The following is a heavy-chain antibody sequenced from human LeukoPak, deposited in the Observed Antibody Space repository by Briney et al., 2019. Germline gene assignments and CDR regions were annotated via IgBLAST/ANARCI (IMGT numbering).Heavy chain of an antibody. CDR3: ATADCSGSTCYLRRSWFDP. V-gene: IGHV3-21*01. Sequence: GGSLRLSCAASGFTLSTFDMNWVRQAPGKGLEWVSSLSTSGRYIYYRDSVKGRFTISRDDAKNSLYLQMNSLRAEDTAVYYCATADCSGSTCYLRRSWFDPWGQGTLVTVSS. J-gene: IGHJ5*02. CDR2: LSTSGRYI. D-gene: IGHD2-2*01. CDR1: GFTLSTFD.